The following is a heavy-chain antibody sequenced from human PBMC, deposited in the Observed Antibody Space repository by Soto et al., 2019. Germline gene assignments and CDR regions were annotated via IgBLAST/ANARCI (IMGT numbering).Heavy chain of an antibody. D-gene: IGHD6-13*01. CDR1: GFTFSSYW. J-gene: IGHJ4*02. CDR2: INSDGSST. Sequence: GGSLRLSSAASGFTFSSYWMHWVRQAPGKGLVWVSRINSDGSSTSYADSVKGRFTISRDNAKNTLYLQMNSLRAEDTAVYYCNALYSSSWYSFDYWGQGTLVTVSS. CDR3: NALYSSSWYSFDY. V-gene: IGHV3-74*01.